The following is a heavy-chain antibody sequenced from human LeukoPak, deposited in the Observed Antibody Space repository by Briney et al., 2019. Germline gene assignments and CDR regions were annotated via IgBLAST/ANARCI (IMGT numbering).Heavy chain of an antibody. CDR3: TPAQLTAVP. CDR2: FDPEDGET. J-gene: IGHJ5*02. CDR1: GYTLSELS. Sequence: GASVKVSCKVSGYTLSELSIHWVRQAPGKGVEWIGGFDPEDGETFYAQNFQGRVTMTEDTSTDTAYMELSSLRSEDTAVYYYTPAQLTAVPWGQGTLVTVSS. V-gene: IGHV1-24*01. D-gene: IGHD4-11*01.